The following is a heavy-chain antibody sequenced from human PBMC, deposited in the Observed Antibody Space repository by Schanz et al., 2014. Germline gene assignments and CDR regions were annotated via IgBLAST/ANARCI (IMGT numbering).Heavy chain of an antibody. Sequence: QDQLVQSGAEVKKPGASVKVSCKASGYTTFTDYYIHWVRQAPGQGLEWMGWINGYNGHTLYAQKVQGRVTMTTDTSTSTSYTELTSLRSDDTAMYYCTRGGYSYALSAFDIWGQGTMVTVSS. CDR3: TRGGYSYALSAFDI. CDR1: GYTTFTDYY. CDR2: INGYNGHT. J-gene: IGHJ3*02. V-gene: IGHV1-18*01. D-gene: IGHD5-18*01.